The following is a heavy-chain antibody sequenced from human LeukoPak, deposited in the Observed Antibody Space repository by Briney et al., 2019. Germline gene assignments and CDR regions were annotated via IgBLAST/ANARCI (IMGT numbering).Heavy chain of an antibody. CDR3: ARSPVRWLPFDY. J-gene: IGHJ4*02. V-gene: IGHV1-69*05. Sequence: GASVKVSCKASGGTFSSYAISWVRQAPGQGLEWMGGMIPIFGTANYAQKFQGRVTITTDESTGTAYMELSSLRSEDTAVYYCARSPVRWLPFDYWGQGTLVTVSS. CDR2: MIPIFGTA. D-gene: IGHD5-24*01. CDR1: GGTFSSYA.